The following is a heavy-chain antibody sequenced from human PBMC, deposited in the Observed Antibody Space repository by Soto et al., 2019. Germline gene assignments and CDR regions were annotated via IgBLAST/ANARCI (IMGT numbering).Heavy chain of an antibody. CDR1: GYNLSNYY. J-gene: IGHJ4*02. Sequence: QVQLVQSGVEVKNPGASVKVSCKASGYNLSNYYIHWVRQAPGQGLEWMGIINPSGGGTNYAQKFQGRITMTRDTSTSTVYRELRSLRFEDTAVYYCARDGHCSGGSCYPSDYWGQGTLVTVSS. CDR3: ARDGHCSGGSCYPSDY. V-gene: IGHV1-46*01. D-gene: IGHD2-15*01. CDR2: INPSGGGT.